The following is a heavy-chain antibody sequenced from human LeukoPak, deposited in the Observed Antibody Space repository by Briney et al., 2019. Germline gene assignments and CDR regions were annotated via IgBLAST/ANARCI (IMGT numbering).Heavy chain of an antibody. V-gene: IGHV3-53*01. J-gene: IGHJ4*02. CDR2: IYSGGST. CDR1: GLTVSSNY. D-gene: IGHD3-22*01. CDR3: ARYYYDSSGYPYYFDY. Sequence: GGSLRLSCAPSGLTVSSNYMSWVRQAPGKGLERVSVIYSGGSTYYADSVKGRFTIFRDNSKNTVYVQMNSLRAEDTALYYCARYYYDSSGYPYYFDYWGQGTLVTVSS.